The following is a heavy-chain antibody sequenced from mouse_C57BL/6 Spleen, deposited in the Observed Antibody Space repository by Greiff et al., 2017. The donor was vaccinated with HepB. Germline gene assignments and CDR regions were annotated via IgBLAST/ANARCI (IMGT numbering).Heavy chain of an antibody. J-gene: IGHJ3*01. D-gene: IGHD2-4*01. Sequence: VQLQQSGAELVKPGASVKISCKASGYAFSSYWMNWVKQRPGKGLEWIGQIYPGDGDTNYNGKFKGKATLTADKSSSTAYMQLSSLTSEDSAVLFCARRGYDYGPFAYWGQGTLVTVSA. CDR1: GYAFSSYW. CDR3: ARRGYDYGPFAY. CDR2: IYPGDGDT. V-gene: IGHV1-80*01.